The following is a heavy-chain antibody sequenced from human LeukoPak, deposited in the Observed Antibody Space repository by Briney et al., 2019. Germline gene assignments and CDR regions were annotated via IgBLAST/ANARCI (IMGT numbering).Heavy chain of an antibody. Sequence: GGSLRLSCAASGFTFSSYEMNWVRQAPGKGLEWVSYISSSGRTIYYADSVKGRFTISRDNAKNSLYLQMNSLRAEDTAVYYCARDRVRYYYYYGMDVWGQGTTVTVSS. J-gene: IGHJ6*02. D-gene: IGHD1-1*01. CDR2: ISSSGRTI. CDR1: GFTFSSYE. V-gene: IGHV3-48*03. CDR3: ARDRVRYYYYYGMDV.